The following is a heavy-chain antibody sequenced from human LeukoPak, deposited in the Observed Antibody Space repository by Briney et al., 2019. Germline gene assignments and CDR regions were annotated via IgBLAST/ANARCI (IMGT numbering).Heavy chain of an antibody. Sequence: PGGSLRLSCAASGFTFSSYWMHWVRQAPGKGLVWVSHIKTDGSSTNYAESVKGRFTISRDNAKNTVYLQMNSLRAEDTAVYYCARDPWATYSDYDSSYWGQGTLVTVSS. J-gene: IGHJ4*02. CDR3: ARDPWATYSDYDSSY. D-gene: IGHD5-12*01. CDR2: IKTDGSST. CDR1: GFTFSSYW. V-gene: IGHV3-74*01.